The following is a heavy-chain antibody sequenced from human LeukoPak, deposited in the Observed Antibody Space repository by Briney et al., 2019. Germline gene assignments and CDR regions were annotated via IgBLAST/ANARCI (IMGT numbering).Heavy chain of an antibody. J-gene: IGHJ4*02. CDR2: VYFDGSDT. V-gene: IGHV5-51*01. D-gene: IGHD1-7*01. CDR1: GDTFSDTY. Sequence: GASPQISCQASGDTFSDTYIAWVRQVAGKGLEWMGIVYFDGSDTRYSPSFQGQVTISVDQSISRAYLQWTSPKTSDTAMYYCARFLHGNFIDYGGQGTLVTVSS. CDR3: ARFLHGNFIDY.